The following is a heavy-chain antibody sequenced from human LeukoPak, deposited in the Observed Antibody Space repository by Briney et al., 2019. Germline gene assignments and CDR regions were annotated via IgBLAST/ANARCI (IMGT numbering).Heavy chain of an antibody. D-gene: IGHD2-2*01. CDR1: GGSISNYY. CDR3: ARVVYEYCSSTSCYAFAFDI. CDR2: IYYSGST. J-gene: IGHJ3*02. Sequence: SETLSLTCTVSGGSISNYYWSWIRQSPGKGLEWIGYIYYSGSTIFNPSLKSRLTISVDTSKNQFSLKLSSVTAADTAVYYCARVVYEYCSSTSCYAFAFDIWGQGTMVTVSS. V-gene: IGHV4-59*12.